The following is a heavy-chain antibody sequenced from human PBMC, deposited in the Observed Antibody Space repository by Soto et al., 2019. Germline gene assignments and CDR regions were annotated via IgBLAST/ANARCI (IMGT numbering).Heavy chain of an antibody. V-gene: IGHV1-69*13. J-gene: IGHJ6*02. D-gene: IGHD3-3*01. Sequence: PVKVSCKASGGTFSSYAISWVRQAPGQGLEWMGGIIPIFGTANYAQKFQGRVTITADESTSTAYMELSSLRSEDTAVYYCASVRITIFGVVPRGPYYYYGMDVWGQGTTVTVSS. CDR3: ASVRITIFGVVPRGPYYYYGMDV. CDR1: GGTFSSYA. CDR2: IIPIFGTA.